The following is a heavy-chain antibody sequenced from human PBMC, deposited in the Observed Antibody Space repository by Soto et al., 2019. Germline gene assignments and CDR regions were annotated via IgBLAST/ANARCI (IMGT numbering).Heavy chain of an antibody. CDR2: IDPSDSYT. CDR1: GYSFTSYW. CDR3: ARHPEALYGMDV. V-gene: IGHV5-10-1*01. Sequence: GESLKISCQGSGYSFTSYWITWVRQMPGKGLEWMGRIDPSDSYTNYSPSFQGHVTISVDESTSTAHLQWSSLKASDTAMYYCARHPEALYGMDVWGQGTTVTVSS. J-gene: IGHJ6*02.